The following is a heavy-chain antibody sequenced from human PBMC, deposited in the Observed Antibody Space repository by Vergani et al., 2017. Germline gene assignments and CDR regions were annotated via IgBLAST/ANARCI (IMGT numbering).Heavy chain of an antibody. CDR3: ARDQRRYYDSSSSSYYYMDV. V-gene: IGHV4-31*03. Sequence: QVQLQESGPGLVKPSQTLSLTCTVSGGSISSGGYYWSWIRQHPGKGLEWIGYIYYSGSTYYHPSLKSRVTISVDTSKNQFSLKLSPVTAADTAVYYCARDQRRYYDSSSSSYYYMDVWGKGTTVTVSS. CDR2: IYYSGST. J-gene: IGHJ6*03. CDR1: GGSISSGGYY. D-gene: IGHD3-22*01.